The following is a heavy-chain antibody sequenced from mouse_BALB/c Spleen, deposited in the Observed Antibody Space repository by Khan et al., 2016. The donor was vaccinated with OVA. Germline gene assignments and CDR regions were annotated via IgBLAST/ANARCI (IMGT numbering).Heavy chain of an antibody. CDR3: ARGGYSVFAY. J-gene: IGHJ3*01. Sequence: QVQLKESGPELVKPGASLKVSCKASGYKFTDYIIGWVKQSTRQGLEWIGDIFPGSGTPYYNEKFKDKATLTADKSSNTAYMQLSSLTSVDSAVYFCARGGYSVFAYWGQGTLVTVSA. D-gene: IGHD2-14*01. CDR1: GYKFTDYI. CDR2: IFPGSGTP. V-gene: IGHV1-77*01.